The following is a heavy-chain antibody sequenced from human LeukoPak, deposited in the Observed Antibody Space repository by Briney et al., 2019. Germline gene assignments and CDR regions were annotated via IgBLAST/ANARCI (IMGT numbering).Heavy chain of an antibody. D-gene: IGHD3-3*01. CDR1: GYTFTSYD. CDR2: MNANSGNT. CDR3: ARGASRSFDS. J-gene: IGHJ4*02. Sequence: ASVKVSRKASGYTFTSYDINWVRQATGQGLEWMGWMNANSGNTGYAQKFQGRVTMTRDTSISTAYMEVSSLRSEDTAVYYCARGASRSFDSWGQGTLVSVSS. V-gene: IGHV1-8*01.